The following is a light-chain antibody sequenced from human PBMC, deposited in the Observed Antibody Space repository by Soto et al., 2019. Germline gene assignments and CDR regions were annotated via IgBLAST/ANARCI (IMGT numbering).Light chain of an antibody. J-gene: IGKJ1*01. Sequence: EMVMTQSPATLSVSPGERATLSCRASQSVSSNYFAWYQQKPGQAPRLLLYRSSTRATGVPERFSGSVSGTDFTLTISRLEPEDFAVYYCQQFDGSPWTFGQGTTVEI. CDR2: RSS. CDR1: QSVSSNY. V-gene: IGKV3-20*01. CDR3: QQFDGSPWT.